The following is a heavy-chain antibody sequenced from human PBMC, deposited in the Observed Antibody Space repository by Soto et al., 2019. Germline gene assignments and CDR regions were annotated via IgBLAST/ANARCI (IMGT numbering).Heavy chain of an antibody. D-gene: IGHD2-15*01. V-gene: IGHV5-51*01. CDR3: ARGGYCSGGSCPYNWFDP. J-gene: IGHJ5*02. CDR1: GYSFTSYW. Sequence: GESLKISCKGSGYSFTSYWIGWVRQMPGKGLEWMGIIYPGDSDTRYSPSFQGQVTISADKSISTAYLQWSSLKASDTAMYYCARGGYCSGGSCPYNWFDPWGQGTLVTVSS. CDR2: IYPGDSDT.